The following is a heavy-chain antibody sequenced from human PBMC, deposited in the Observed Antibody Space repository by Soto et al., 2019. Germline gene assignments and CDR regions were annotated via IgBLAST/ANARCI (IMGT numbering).Heavy chain of an antibody. D-gene: IGHD2-15*01. CDR2: INHSGST. CDR3: ARGRRGNPNPDFDY. J-gene: IGHJ4*02. V-gene: IGHV4-34*01. Sequence: QVQLQQWGAGLLKPSETLSLTCAVYGGSFSGYYWSWIRQPPGKGLEWIGEINHSGSTNYKPSLKSRVTISVDTSKNQFSLKLSSVTAADTAVYYCARGRRGNPNPDFDYWGQGTLVTVSS. CDR1: GGSFSGYY.